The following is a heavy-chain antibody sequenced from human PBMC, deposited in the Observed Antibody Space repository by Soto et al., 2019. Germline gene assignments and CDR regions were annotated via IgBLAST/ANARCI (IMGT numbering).Heavy chain of an antibody. Sequence: QVQLQESGPGLVKPSETLSLTCTVSGGSITRGGYYWSWIRQHPGKGLEWIGYIYNSGTTYYNPSLKSRLTISVDTSKILFSLKLTSVTAADTAVYYCARDPAPWGRGTLVTVSS. V-gene: IGHV4-31*03. J-gene: IGHJ5*02. CDR2: IYNSGTT. CDR3: ARDPAP. CDR1: GGSITRGGYY.